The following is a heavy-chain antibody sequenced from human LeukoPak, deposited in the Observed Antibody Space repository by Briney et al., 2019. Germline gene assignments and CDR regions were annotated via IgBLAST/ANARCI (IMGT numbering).Heavy chain of an antibody. CDR1: GFTFSSYA. J-gene: IGHJ4*02. CDR2: ISGSGGST. V-gene: IGHV3-23*01. CDR3: AKVRNYCSSTSCYRVPFDY. D-gene: IGHD2-2*02. Sequence: PGGSLRLSCAASGFTFSSYAMSWVRQAPGKGLEWGSAISGSGGSTYYADSVKGRFTISRDNSKNTLYLQMNSLRAEDTAVYYCAKVRNYCSSTSCYRVPFDYWGQGPLVTVSS.